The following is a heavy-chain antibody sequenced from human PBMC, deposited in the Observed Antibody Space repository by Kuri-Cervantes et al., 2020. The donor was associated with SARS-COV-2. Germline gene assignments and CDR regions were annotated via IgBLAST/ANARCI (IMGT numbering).Heavy chain of an antibody. J-gene: IGHJ3*02. Sequence: GESLKISCAACGFTFSSYDMHWVRQATGKGLEWVSAIGTAGDTYYPGSVKGQFTISRENAKNSLYLQMNSLRAGDTAVYYCARDSQGSSWMGNAFDIWGQGTMVTVSS. CDR3: ARDSQGSSWMGNAFDI. D-gene: IGHD6-13*01. CDR2: IGTAGDT. CDR1: GFTFSSYD. V-gene: IGHV3-13*03.